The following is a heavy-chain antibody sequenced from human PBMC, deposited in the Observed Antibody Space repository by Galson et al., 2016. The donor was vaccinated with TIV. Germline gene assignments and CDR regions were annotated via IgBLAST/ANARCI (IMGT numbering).Heavy chain of an antibody. D-gene: IGHD3-22*01. CDR1: GGIFSNYG. CDR3: ARGALKYHYDSSGYFFDY. V-gene: IGHV1-69*06. CDR2: TIPIFGTA. Sequence: SVKVSCKASGGIFSNYGINWVRQAPGQGLEWMGGTIPIFGTAIYAQKFQVRVTITADRSTTTVYMELSSLRFEDTAVYYCARGALKYHYDSSGYFFDYWGQGTLVTVSS. J-gene: IGHJ4*02.